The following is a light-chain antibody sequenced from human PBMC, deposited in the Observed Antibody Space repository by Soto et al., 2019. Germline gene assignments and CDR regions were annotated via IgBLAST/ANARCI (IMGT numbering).Light chain of an antibody. J-gene: IGLJ2*01. CDR1: SSNIGSNY. CDR3: CSYTGDTNVF. CDR2: RNN. V-gene: IGLV1-47*01. Sequence: QSVLIQPPSASGTPGQRVTISCSGSSSNIGSNYVYWFQQLPGAAPKLLIYRNNQRPSGVPDRFSGSKSGTSASLAISGLRSEDEADYYCCSYTGDTNVFFGGGTKLTVL.